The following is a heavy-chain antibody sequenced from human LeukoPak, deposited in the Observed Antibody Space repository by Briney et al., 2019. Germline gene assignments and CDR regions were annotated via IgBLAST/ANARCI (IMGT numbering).Heavy chain of an antibody. CDR1: GGSISSSSYY. CDR3: ARGGLSMVTTSYFYMDV. D-gene: IGHD4-17*01. J-gene: IGHJ6*03. CDR2: IYYSGST. V-gene: IGHV4-39*07. Sequence: SETLSLTCTVSGGSISSSSYYWGWIRQPPGKGLEWIGSIYYSGSTYYNPSLKSRVTISVDTSKNQFSLKLSSVTAADTAMFYCARGGLSMVTTSYFYMDVWGKGTTVTVSS.